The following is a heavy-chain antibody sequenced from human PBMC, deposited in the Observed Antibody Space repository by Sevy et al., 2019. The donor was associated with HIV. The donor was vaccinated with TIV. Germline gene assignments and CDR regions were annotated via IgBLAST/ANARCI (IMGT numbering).Heavy chain of an antibody. CDR2: IRRNSHEPYGGTT. V-gene: IGHV3-49*03. D-gene: IGHD5-12*01. Sequence: GGSLRLSCTSSGFTFGDYAMSWFRQAPGKGLEWVAFIRRNSHEPYGGTTEYAVSVKGRFTISRDDSKSIAYLQMNGLKTEDTAVYYCTRALATADTPEYYFDYWGQGILVTVSS. CDR3: TRALATADTPEYYFDY. J-gene: IGHJ4*02. CDR1: GFTFGDYA.